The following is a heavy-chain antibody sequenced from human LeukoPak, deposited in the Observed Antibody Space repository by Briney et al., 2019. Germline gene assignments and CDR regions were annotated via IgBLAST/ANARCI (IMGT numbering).Heavy chain of an antibody. V-gene: IGHV1-69*01. CDR2: IIPIFGTA. D-gene: IGHD3-9*01. CDR3: ARDQRYFDWLAGPRGIFDY. CDR1: GGTFISYA. J-gene: IGHJ4*02. Sequence: SVKVSCKASGGTFISYAISWVRQAPGQGLEWMGGIIPIFGTANYAQKFQGRVTITADESTSTAYMELSSLRSEDTAVYYRARDQRYFDWLAGPRGIFDYWGQGTLVTVSS.